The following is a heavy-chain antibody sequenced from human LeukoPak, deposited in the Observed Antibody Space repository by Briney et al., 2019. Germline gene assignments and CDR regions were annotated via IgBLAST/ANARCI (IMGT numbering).Heavy chain of an antibody. CDR1: GGSFSGYY. J-gene: IGHJ6*02. CDR3: ARAPNHSSSWYVPHYYYYYGMDV. Sequence: SETLSLTCAVYGGSFSGYYWSWIRQPPGKGLEWIGEINHSGSTNYNPSLKSRVTISVDTSKNQFSLKLSSVTAADTAVYYCARAPNHSSSWYVPHYYYYYGMDVWGQGTTVTVSS. D-gene: IGHD6-13*01. CDR2: INHSGST. V-gene: IGHV4-34*01.